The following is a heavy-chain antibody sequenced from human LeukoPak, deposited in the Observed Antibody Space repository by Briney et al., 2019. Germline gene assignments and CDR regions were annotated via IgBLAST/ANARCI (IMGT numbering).Heavy chain of an antibody. V-gene: IGHV3-53*01. CDR1: GFTVNSNS. Sequence: GGSLRLSCAASGFTVNSNSMNWVRQAPGKGLEWVSIIYSGGSTYYADSVKGRFTISRDTSKNTLFLQMNSLRAEDTAVYYCATEVCGSGWYADYWGQGTLVTVSS. D-gene: IGHD6-19*01. CDR3: ATEVCGSGWYADY. CDR2: IYSGGST. J-gene: IGHJ4*02.